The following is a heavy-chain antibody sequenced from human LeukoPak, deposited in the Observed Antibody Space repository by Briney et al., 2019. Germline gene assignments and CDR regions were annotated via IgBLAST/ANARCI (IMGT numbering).Heavy chain of an antibody. CDR3: ARDDSSTGIAAAGTLFDY. CDR2: INPTDGST. CDR1: GYSFSIYY. Sequence: GASVKVSCKASGYSFSIYYIHWVRQAPGQGLEYMGVINPTDGSTRFAKKFQGRVTMTRDTSTSTVYMEVISLTSEDTAVYYCARDDSSTGIAAAGTLFDYWGQGTLVTVSS. V-gene: IGHV1-46*01. J-gene: IGHJ4*02. D-gene: IGHD6-13*01.